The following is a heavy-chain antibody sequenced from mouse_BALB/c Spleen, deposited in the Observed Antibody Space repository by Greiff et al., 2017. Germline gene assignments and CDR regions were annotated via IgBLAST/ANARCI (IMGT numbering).Heavy chain of an antibody. D-gene: IGHD2-2*01. CDR1: GYSITSGYY. Sequence: EVKLMESGPGLVKPSQSLSLTCSVTGYSITSGYYWNWIRQFPGNKLEWMGYISYDGSNNYNPSLKNRISITRDTSKNQFFLKLNSVTTEDTATYYCAREGLPGYFDYWGQGTTLTVSS. CDR3: AREGLPGYFDY. J-gene: IGHJ2*01. CDR2: ISYDGSN. V-gene: IGHV3-6*02.